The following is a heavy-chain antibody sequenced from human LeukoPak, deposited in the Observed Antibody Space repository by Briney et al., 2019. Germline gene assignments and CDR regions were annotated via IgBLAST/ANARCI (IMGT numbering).Heavy chain of an antibody. Sequence: GGSLRLSCTASGFTVSSNYMNWVRQAPGKGLEWVSVIYSDDSTYSADSVKGRFTISRDNSKNTLCLQMSSLRAEDTAVYCCAKHRENYGDSCLDDYWGQGALVTVSS. CDR2: IYSDDST. J-gene: IGHJ4*02. CDR1: GFTVSSNY. D-gene: IGHD4-17*01. CDR3: AKHRENYGDSCLDDY. V-gene: IGHV3-53*01.